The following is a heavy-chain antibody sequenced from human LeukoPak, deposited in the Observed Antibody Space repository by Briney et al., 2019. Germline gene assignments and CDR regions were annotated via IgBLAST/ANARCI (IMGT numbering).Heavy chain of an antibody. Sequence: GGSLRLSCAASGFTVSNNYVSWVRQAPGKGLEWVSVIYSGGSTKYADSVKARFIISRDSSKNTVYLQMNSLRVDDTAVYYCARATLDNWGQGTLVTVSS. V-gene: IGHV3-53*01. CDR2: IYSGGST. J-gene: IGHJ4*02. CDR3: ARATLDN. CDR1: GFTVSNNY.